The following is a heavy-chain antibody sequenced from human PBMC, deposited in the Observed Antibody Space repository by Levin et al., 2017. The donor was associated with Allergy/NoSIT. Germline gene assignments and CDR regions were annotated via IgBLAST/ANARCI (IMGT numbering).Heavy chain of an antibody. V-gene: IGHV3-64D*06. Sequence: GGSLRLSCSASGFTFSSYALHWVRQAPGKGLEYVSAISPNGGSTYYADSVKGRFTISRDNPKNTLYLQMSSLRAEDTAVYYCVKEIGHGSGSYYSGDAFDMWGQGTMVTVSS. CDR1: GFTFSSYA. CDR2: ISPNGGST. J-gene: IGHJ3*02. CDR3: VKEIGHGSGSYYSGDAFDM. D-gene: IGHD3-10*01.